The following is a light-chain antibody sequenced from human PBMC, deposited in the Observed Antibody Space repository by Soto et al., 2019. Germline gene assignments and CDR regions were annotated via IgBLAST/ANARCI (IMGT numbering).Light chain of an antibody. CDR3: QQYHDWPPIT. CDR2: YAS. J-gene: IGKJ5*01. V-gene: IGKV3-15*01. CDR1: HSVSNN. Sequence: EIIMTQSPATLSVSPGERATLSCRASHSVSNNLAWYQQKPGQAPRLLIYYASTRATGIPARFSGSGSGTEFTLTISSLQSEDFALYYCQQYHDWPPITFGQGTRLEVK.